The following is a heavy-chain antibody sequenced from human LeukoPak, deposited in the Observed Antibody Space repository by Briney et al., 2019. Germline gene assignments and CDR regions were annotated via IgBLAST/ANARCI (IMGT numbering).Heavy chain of an antibody. CDR1: GYTFSNYG. CDR2: ITAYNGNR. D-gene: IGHD1-1*01. J-gene: IGHJ4*01. V-gene: IGHV1-18*01. Sequence: ASVKVSCKTSGYTFSNYGISWVRQAPGQGLEWMGWITAYNGNRLYAQRFQGRITLTTDTSTSTSYMELRSLEYDDTAIYYCARDNDRVVDHWGQGTLVTVSS. CDR3: ARDNDRVVDH.